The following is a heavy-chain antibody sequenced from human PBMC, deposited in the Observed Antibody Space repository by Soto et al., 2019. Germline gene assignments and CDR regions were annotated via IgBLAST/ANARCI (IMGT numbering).Heavy chain of an antibody. CDR3: AGLYPYESSAYHFNY. D-gene: IGHD3-22*01. Sequence: SETLSLTCTVSGGSISSSSSYWGWIRQPPGKGLEWVGSIYYLGNTYYNPSLGSRVTISVDTSKNQFSLKLRSVTAADTAVFYCAGLYPYESSAYHFNYCGQGALLTFSS. CDR1: GGSISSSSSY. V-gene: IGHV4-39*01. CDR2: IYYLGNT. J-gene: IGHJ4*02.